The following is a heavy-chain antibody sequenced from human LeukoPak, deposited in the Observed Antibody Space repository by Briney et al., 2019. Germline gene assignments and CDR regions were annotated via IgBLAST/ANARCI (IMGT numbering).Heavy chain of an antibody. CDR3: ARDRAGYYYDSSGYSRYFDL. V-gene: IGHV4-59*12. Sequence: SETLSLTCTVSGGSISSYYWSWIRQPPGKGLEWIGYIYYSGSTNYNPSLKSRVTISVDTSKNQFSLKLSSVTAADTAVYYCARDRAGYYYDSSGYSRYFDLWGRGTLVTVSS. CDR2: IYYSGST. J-gene: IGHJ2*01. D-gene: IGHD3-22*01. CDR1: GGSISSYY.